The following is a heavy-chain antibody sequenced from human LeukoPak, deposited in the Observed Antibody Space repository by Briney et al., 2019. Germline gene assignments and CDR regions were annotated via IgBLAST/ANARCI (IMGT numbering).Heavy chain of an antibody. D-gene: IGHD6-6*01. CDR1: GFTFSDYW. CDR2: IKQDGSQR. J-gene: IGHJ4*02. CDR3: ARRGGSSSRRSPIDY. Sequence: GGSLRLSCTASGFTFSDYWITWVRQAPGKGPEWVANIKQDGSQRYYVDSVRGRFTISRDNAKNSLFLQMNGLRAEDTAVYYCARRGGSSSRRSPIDYWGQGTLVTVSS. V-gene: IGHV3-7*01.